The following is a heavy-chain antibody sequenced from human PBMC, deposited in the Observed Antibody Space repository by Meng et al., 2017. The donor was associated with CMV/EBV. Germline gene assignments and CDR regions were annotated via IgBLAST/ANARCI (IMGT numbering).Heavy chain of an antibody. J-gene: IGHJ6*02. CDR2: ISSSSSYI. V-gene: IGHV3-21*01. CDR3: ARSTGSRKGITIFGVVIDYGMDV. Sequence: GESLKISCAASGFTFSSHSMNWVRQAPGKGLEWVSSISSSSSYIYYADSVKGRFTISRDNAKNSLYLQMNSLRAEDTAVYYCARSTGSRKGITIFGVVIDYGMDVWGQGTTVTVSS. CDR1: GFTFSSHS. D-gene: IGHD3-3*01.